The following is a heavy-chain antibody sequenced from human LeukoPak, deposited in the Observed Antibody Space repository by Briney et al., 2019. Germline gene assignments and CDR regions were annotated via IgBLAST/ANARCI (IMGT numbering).Heavy chain of an antibody. V-gene: IGHV4-30-2*01. CDR3: AREVTAGGASQHWFDP. D-gene: IGHD1-26*01. CDR2: IYHSGTP. J-gene: IGHJ5*02. CDR1: GGALSSGGYY. Sequence: SETLSLTCTVSGGALSSGGYYWTWIRQPPGKGLEWIGNIYHSGTPYYNPSLKSRVTISVDTSKNQFSLKLSSVTAADTAVYYCAREVTAGGASQHWFDPWGQGTLVTVSS.